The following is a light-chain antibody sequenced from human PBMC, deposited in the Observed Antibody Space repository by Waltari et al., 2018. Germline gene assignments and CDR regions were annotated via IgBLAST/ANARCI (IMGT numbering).Light chain of an antibody. CDR2: SNN. CDR3: TARDDRLNGHVV. CDR1: TSNIGSNV. Sequence: QSLLTQPPSVSGTPGQRVTISCSGSTSNIGSNVVSWYQQLPGAAPQLLIHSNNRRPSGVPDRFSCAKSGMSTSLPISGLQSADETDYYCTARDDRLNGHVVFGGGTKLIVL. V-gene: IGLV1-44*01. J-gene: IGLJ2*01.